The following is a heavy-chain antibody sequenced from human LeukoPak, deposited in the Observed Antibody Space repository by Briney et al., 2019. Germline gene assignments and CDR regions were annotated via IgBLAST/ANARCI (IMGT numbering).Heavy chain of an antibody. CDR1: GFTVLSNL. CDR2: IYSGGAT. Sequence: PGGSLILSCAASGFTVLSNLMTWVRQSPGRGLEWLSSIYSGGATYYADSVKGRFTISRDNSRNTLYLQMNSLSAEDTAVYYCAKDYNSSGETTRYDYYYMDVWGKGTTVTVSS. J-gene: IGHJ6*03. CDR3: AKDYNSSGETTRYDYYYMDV. V-gene: IGHV3-53*05. D-gene: IGHD6-19*01.